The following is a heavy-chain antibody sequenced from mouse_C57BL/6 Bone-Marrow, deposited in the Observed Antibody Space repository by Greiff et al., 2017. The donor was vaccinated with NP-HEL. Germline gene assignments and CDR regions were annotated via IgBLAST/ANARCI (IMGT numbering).Heavy chain of an antibody. J-gene: IGHJ2*01. V-gene: IGHV1-26*01. Sequence: EVQLQQSGPELVKPGASVKISCKASGYTFTDYYMNWVKQSHGKSLEWIGDINPNNGGTSYNQKFKGKATLTVDKSSSTAYMELRSLTSEDSAVYYCARGLGWWGQGTTLTVSS. D-gene: IGHD3-3*01. CDR2: INPNNGGT. CDR1: GYTFTDYY. CDR3: ARGLGW.